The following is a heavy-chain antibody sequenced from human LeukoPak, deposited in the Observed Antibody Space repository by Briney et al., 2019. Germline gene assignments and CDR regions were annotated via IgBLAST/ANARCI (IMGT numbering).Heavy chain of an antibody. J-gene: IGHJ2*01. CDR1: GFTFSDYY. CDR3: AREATAMAWYFDL. CDR2: ISSSSSYT. Sequence: GGSLRLSCAASGFTFSDYYMSWIRQAPGKGLEWVSYISSSSSYTNYVDSVKGRFTISRDNAKDSLYLQMNSLRAEDTAVYYCAREATAMAWYFDLWGRGTLVTVSS. V-gene: IGHV3-11*05. D-gene: IGHD5-18*01.